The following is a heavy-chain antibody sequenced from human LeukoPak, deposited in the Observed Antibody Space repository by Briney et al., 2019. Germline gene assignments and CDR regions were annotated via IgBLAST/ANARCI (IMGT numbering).Heavy chain of an antibody. CDR2: VYHSGTT. Sequence: PSETLSLTCAVSGYSITSGYYWAWIRQPPGKGLEWIGSVYHSGTTYYSPSLKSRAIISVDTSKNQFSLKLTSVTAADTAVYSCVGEYGYGRLDYWGQGALVTVSS. V-gene: IGHV4-38-2*01. CDR3: VGEYGYGRLDY. D-gene: IGHD5-18*01. CDR1: GYSITSGYY. J-gene: IGHJ4*02.